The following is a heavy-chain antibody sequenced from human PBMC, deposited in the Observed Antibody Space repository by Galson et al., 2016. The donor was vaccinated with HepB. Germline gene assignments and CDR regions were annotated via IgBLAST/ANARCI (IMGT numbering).Heavy chain of an antibody. V-gene: IGHV3-30-3*01. D-gene: IGHD6-13*01. CDR2: ISYDGSNK. CDR1: GFTFKDYA. J-gene: IGHJ6*03. CDR3: ARAQQQPVWGFRNYYYYMDV. Sequence: SLRLSCAASGFTFKDYAMNWVRQAPGKGLEWVAIISYDGSNKYYADSVKGRFTISRDDSKSTLFLQMNSLTDEDTAVYYCARAQQQPVWGFRNYYYYMDVWGKGTTVTVSS.